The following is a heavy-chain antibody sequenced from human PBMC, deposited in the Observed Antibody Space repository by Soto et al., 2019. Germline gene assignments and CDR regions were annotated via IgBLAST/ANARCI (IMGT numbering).Heavy chain of an antibody. D-gene: IGHD3-10*01. J-gene: IGHJ4*02. CDR1: GFTFSSYW. V-gene: IGHV3-7*03. CDR2: IKQDGSEK. CDR3: AKKVNSGPGSQYFDY. Sequence: HPGGSLRLSCAASGFTFSSYWMSWVRQAPGKGLEWVANIKQDGSEKYYVDSVKGRFTISRDNSKNTLFLQMNSLRAEDTAIYYCAKKVNSGPGSQYFDYWGQGTLVTVSS.